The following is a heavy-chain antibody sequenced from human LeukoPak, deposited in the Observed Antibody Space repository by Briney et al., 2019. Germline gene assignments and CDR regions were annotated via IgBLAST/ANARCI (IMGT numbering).Heavy chain of an antibody. CDR1: GFTFSSYG. CDR3: ARDMTAHSSAVSGVPGDY. CDR2: LSTSSIYI. Sequence: GGSLRLSCAASGFTFSSYGMHWVRQAPGKGLEWVSSLSTSSIYIYYADSVKGRFTISRDNAKNSLYLQMHSLRAEDSAFYYCARDMTAHSSAVSGVPGDYWGQGTLVTVSS. V-gene: IGHV3-21*04. J-gene: IGHJ4*02. D-gene: IGHD2-21*02.